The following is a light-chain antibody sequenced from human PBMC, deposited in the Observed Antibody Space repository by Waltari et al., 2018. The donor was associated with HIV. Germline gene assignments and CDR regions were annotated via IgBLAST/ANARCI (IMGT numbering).Light chain of an antibody. J-gene: IGLJ1*01. V-gene: IGLV2-14*03. CDR2: DVN. CDR1: RGDIGTYTY. CDR3: CSYTVNSTGV. Sequence: QSALTQPASVSGSPGQSIAISCTGTRGDIGTYTYVSWYQQHTGKVPKLIIYDVNVRPSGVSDRFSGSKSGNTATLTISGLHSDDEADYYCCSYTVNSTGVFGAGTKITV.